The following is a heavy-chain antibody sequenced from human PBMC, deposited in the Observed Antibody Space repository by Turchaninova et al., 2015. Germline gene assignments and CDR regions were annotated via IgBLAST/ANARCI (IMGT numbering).Heavy chain of an antibody. D-gene: IGHD1-1*01. Sequence: EVQLVQSGTEMKKPGESLRISCKASGYRFTTYWISWVRQLPGNGLEWVGKVDLDDSSTCSSPAFLCRLTVSFDTSGSTAFLQGSSLEAADTAMYCCARQTTQAMDFDSWGQGTQVTVS. CDR3: ARQTTQAMDFDS. CDR1: GYRFTTYW. J-gene: IGHJ5*01. CDR2: VDLDDSST. V-gene: IGHV5-10-1*03.